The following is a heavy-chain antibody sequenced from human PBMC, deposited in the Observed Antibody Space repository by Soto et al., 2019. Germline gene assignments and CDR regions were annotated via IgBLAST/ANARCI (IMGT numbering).Heavy chain of an antibody. V-gene: IGHV3-21*01. CDR2: ISSSSSYI. CDR3: ARNYYGSGSYYYYYYYYGMDV. CDR1: GFTFSSYS. J-gene: IGHJ6*02. D-gene: IGHD3-10*01. Sequence: EVQLVESGGGLVKPGGSLRLSCAASGFTFSSYSMNWVRQAPGKGLEWVSSISSSSSYIYYADSVKGRFTISRDNAKNXLXLXXNSLSAEDTAVYYCARNYYGSGSYYYYYYYYGMDVWGQGTTVTVSS.